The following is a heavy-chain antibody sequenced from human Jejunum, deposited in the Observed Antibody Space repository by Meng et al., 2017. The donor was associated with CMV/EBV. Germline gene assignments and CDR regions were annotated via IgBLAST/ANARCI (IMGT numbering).Heavy chain of an antibody. CDR2: INPTGTSV. Sequence: CAGSGFTFSNYNMTWVRQAPGKGLEWVSSINPTGTSVYYADSMRGRFTISRDNAKNSVYLQLNSLRVEDTAMFYCVRDNRGGNWQWGQGTLVTVSS. CDR3: VRDNRGGNWQ. V-gene: IGHV3-21*01. D-gene: IGHD1-1*01. CDR1: GFTFSNYN. J-gene: IGHJ1*01.